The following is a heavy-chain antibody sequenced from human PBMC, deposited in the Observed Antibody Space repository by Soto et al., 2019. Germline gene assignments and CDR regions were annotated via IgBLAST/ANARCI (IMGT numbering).Heavy chain of an antibody. V-gene: IGHV4-31*03. D-gene: IGHD1-26*01. Sequence: QVQLQESGPGLVKSSQTLSLTCTVSGGSISTGGYYWSWIRQRLGRGLEWIGYIYHSGMTFSNPSLQSRVAISIDTSQNQFSLKLSSVTAADTAVYYCATVRWELHDAFDIWGHGTMVSVSS. CDR3: ATVRWELHDAFDI. CDR2: IYHSGMT. CDR1: GGSISTGGYY. J-gene: IGHJ3*02.